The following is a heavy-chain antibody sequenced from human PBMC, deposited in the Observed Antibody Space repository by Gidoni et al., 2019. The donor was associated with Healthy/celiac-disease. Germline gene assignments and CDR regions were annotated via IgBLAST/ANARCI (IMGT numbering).Heavy chain of an antibody. Sequence: QVQLVQSGAEVKKPGASVKVSCKASGYTFTSDGIRWVRQAPGQGLEWMGWISAYNGNTNYAQKLQGRVTMTTDTSTSTAYMELRSLRSDDTAVYYCASGDIVVVPAAKIYYYGMDVWGQGTTVTVSS. D-gene: IGHD2-2*01. J-gene: IGHJ6*02. CDR1: GYTFTSDG. V-gene: IGHV1-18*01. CDR3: ASGDIVVVPAAKIYYYGMDV. CDR2: ISAYNGNT.